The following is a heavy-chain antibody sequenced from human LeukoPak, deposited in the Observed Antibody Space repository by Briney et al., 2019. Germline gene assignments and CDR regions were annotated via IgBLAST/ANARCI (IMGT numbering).Heavy chain of an antibody. J-gene: IGHJ5*02. D-gene: IGHD3-10*01. CDR3: AREKGRMVRGVMGWFDP. Sequence: ASVKVSRKASGYTFTSYYMHWVRQAPGQGLEWMGIINPSGGSTSYAQKFQGRVTMTRDMSTSTVYMELSSLRSEDTAVYYCAREKGRMVRGVMGWFDPWGQGTLVTVSS. V-gene: IGHV1-46*01. CDR1: GYTFTSYY. CDR2: INPSGGST.